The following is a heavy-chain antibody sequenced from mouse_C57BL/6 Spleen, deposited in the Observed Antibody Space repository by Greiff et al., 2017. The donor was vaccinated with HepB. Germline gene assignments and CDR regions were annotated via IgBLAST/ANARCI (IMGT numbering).Heavy chain of an antibody. CDR3: ANALPGTNY. Sequence: EVQLQQSGPELVKPGASVKISCKASGYTFTDYYMNWVKQSHGKSLEWIGDINPNNGGTSYNQKFKGKATLTVDKSSSTAYMELRRLTSEASAVYYCANALPGTNYWGQGTTLTVSS. CDR2: INPNNGGT. D-gene: IGHD3-3*01. V-gene: IGHV1-26*01. CDR1: GYTFTDYY. J-gene: IGHJ2*01.